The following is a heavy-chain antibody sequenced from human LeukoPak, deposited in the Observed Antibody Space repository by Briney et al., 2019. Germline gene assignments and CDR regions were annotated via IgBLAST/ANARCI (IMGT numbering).Heavy chain of an antibody. CDR2: IIDSGDIT. D-gene: IGHD6-19*01. J-gene: IGHJ5*02. Sequence: GGSLRLSCAASGFTFSSYAMSWVRQAPGKGLEWVSGIIDSGDITYYANSVKGRFTISRDNSKNTAYLQISSLRDEDTALYYCARSFTVSGTRYIDPWGQGTQVTVSS. V-gene: IGHV3-23*01. CDR3: ARSFTVSGTRYIDP. CDR1: GFTFSSYA.